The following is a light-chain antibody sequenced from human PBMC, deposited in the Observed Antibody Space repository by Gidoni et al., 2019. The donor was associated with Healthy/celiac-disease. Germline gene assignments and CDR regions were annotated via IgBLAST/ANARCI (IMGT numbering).Light chain of an antibody. Sequence: EILMTQSPATLSVSPVERATLSCRASQSVSSNLAWYQQTPGQAPRLLIYNAYSRATGIPARFSGSGSGTEFTLTISSLQSEDFAVYYCQQYNNWPRTFGQGTKVEIK. CDR3: QQYNNWPRT. V-gene: IGKV3-15*01. CDR1: QSVSSN. J-gene: IGKJ1*01. CDR2: NAY.